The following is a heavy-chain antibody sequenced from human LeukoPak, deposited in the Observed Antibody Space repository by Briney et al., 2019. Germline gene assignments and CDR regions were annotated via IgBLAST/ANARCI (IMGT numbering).Heavy chain of an antibody. CDR1: GFTFRSYD. CDR3: ARGADSSGFDY. Sequence: PGGSLRLSCEASGFTFRSYDMYWVRQAPGKGLEWVSNIGTAGDTYYADSVKGRFTISRDNAKNSLYLQMNSLRAEDTAVYYCARGADSSGFDYWGQGTLVTVSS. CDR2: IGTAGDT. V-gene: IGHV3-13*01. J-gene: IGHJ4*02. D-gene: IGHD3-22*01.